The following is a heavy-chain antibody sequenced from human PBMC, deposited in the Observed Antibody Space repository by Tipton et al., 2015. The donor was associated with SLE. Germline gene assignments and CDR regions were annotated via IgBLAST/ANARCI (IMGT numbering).Heavy chain of an antibody. CDR1: GCSISSSSYY. CDR2: IFHIGSA. D-gene: IGHD6-13*01. CDR3: ARLADGNRNWFDP. Sequence: TLSLTCTVSGCSISSSSYYWAWFRQPPGKGLEWIGHIFHIGSAYYNPSLKSRVTISIDTSTNQFSLKVKSVTAADTAVYYCARLADGNRNWFDPWGQGTLVTVSS. V-gene: IGHV4-39*07. J-gene: IGHJ5*02.